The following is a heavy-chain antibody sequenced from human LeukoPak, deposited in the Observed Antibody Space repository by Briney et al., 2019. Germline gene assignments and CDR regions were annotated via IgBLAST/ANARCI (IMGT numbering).Heavy chain of an antibody. Sequence: SETLSLTCAVYGGSVSGYYWNYIRQPPGKGLEWIGEVSDGGRANYNPSLKSPVIMSVDTSKNQFSLRVTSVTAADTALYFCARGDRNTITRFRPRPYLDSWGQGTLVTVSS. CDR1: GGSVSGYY. CDR3: ARGDRNTITRFRPRPYLDS. V-gene: IGHV4-34*01. CDR2: VSDGGRA. D-gene: IGHD3-9*01. J-gene: IGHJ4*02.